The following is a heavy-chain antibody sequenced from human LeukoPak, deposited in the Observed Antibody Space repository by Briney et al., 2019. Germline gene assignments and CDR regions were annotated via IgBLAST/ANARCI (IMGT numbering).Heavy chain of an antibody. J-gene: IGHJ2*01. Sequence: GGSLRLSCAVSGFTFNNHAMHWVRQAPGKGLEWVTFISYDGNNKDYADSVKGRLTISRDNSKNTLLLQMNSLRPEDTAVYYCARDRGEGYAMRRYFDLWGRGTLVTVSS. CDR3: ARDRGEGYAMRRYFDL. D-gene: IGHD5-12*01. V-gene: IGHV3-30-3*01. CDR1: GFTFNNHA. CDR2: ISYDGNNK.